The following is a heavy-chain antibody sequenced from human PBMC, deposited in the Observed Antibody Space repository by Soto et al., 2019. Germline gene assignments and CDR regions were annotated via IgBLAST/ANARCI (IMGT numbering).Heavy chain of an antibody. CDR1: GGSISSGGYY. J-gene: IGHJ4*02. V-gene: IGHV4-31*03. CDR3: AREVAEQWLANGKYYFDY. Sequence: TLSLTCTVSGGSISSGGYYWSWIRQHPGKGLEWIGYIYYSGSTYYNPSLKSRVTISVDTSKNQFSLKLSSVTAADTAVYYCAREVAEQWLANGKYYFDYWGQGTLVTVSS. D-gene: IGHD6-19*01. CDR2: IYYSGST.